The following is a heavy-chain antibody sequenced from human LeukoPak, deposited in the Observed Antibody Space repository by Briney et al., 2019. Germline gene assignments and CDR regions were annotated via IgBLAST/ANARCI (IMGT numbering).Heavy chain of an antibody. CDR3: AREMAATFRTFDY. Sequence: ASVKVSCKASGYSFTTYYMLWVRQAPGQGREWMGIINPSGGTTTYAQKFQGRVTMTRDTSTSTVYMELSSLRSEDTAVYYCAREMAATFRTFDYWGQGTLVTVSS. J-gene: IGHJ4*02. V-gene: IGHV1-46*01. D-gene: IGHD5-24*01. CDR2: INPSGGTT. CDR1: GYSFTTYY.